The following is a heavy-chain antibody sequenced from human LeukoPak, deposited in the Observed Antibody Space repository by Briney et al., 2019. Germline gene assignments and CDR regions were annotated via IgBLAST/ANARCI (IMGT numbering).Heavy chain of an antibody. CDR3: ARHPIAAGGAYNWFDP. CDR1: GYRFTSHW. J-gene: IGHJ5*02. D-gene: IGHD6-13*01. Sequence: GESLKISCKASGYRFTSHWIAWVRQMPGKGLEWMGIIYPRDSNTIYSPSFQGQVTISVDTSISTAYLQWISLKASDTAMYYCARHPIAAGGAYNWFDPWGQGTLVTVSS. V-gene: IGHV5-51*01. CDR2: IYPRDSNT.